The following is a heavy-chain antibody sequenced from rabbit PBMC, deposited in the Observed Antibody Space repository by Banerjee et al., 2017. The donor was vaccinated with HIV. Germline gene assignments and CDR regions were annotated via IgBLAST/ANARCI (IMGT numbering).Heavy chain of an antibody. J-gene: IGHJ4*01. Sequence: QQLEESGGGLVKPGASLTLTCKASGFSFSSSYYMCWVRQAPGKGLEWIACIYTDSSGNTYYASWAKGRFTISKTSSTTVTLQMTSLTAADTATYFCARSTGLFDGNLWGPGTLVTVS. CDR1: GFSFSSSYY. D-gene: IGHD7-1*01. CDR3: ARSTGLFDGNL. V-gene: IGHV1S40*01. CDR2: IYTDSSGNT.